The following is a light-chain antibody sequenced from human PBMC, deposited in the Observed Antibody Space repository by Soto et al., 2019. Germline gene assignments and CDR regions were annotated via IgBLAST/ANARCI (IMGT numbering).Light chain of an antibody. V-gene: IGKV3-20*01. CDR1: QSVSGN. J-gene: IGKJ1*01. CDR3: QQYGSSGT. CDR2: GAS. Sequence: EIVMTQSPATLSVSPGERASLSCRASQSVSGNLAWYQQKPGQAPRRLIYGASNRATGIPDRFSGSGSGTDFTLTISRLEPEDFAVYYCQQYGSSGTFGQGTKVDIK.